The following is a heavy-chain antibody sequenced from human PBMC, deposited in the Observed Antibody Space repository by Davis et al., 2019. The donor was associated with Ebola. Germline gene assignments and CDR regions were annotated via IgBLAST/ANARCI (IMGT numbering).Heavy chain of an antibody. CDR1: GYTFTGYY. V-gene: IGHV1-2*02. CDR2: INPNSGGT. J-gene: IGHJ5*02. Sequence: ASVKVSCKASGYTFTGYYMHWVRQAPGQGLEWMGWINPNSGGTNYAQKFQGRVTMTRDKAIRTAYRERSSLRSEDTAVYYCARGSMTRKRNWFDPWGQGTLVTVSS. CDR3: ARGSMTRKRNWFDP. D-gene: IGHD2/OR15-2a*01.